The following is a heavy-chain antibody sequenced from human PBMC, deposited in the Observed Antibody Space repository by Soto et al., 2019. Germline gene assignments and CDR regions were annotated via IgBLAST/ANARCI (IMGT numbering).Heavy chain of an antibody. D-gene: IGHD3-10*01. J-gene: IGHJ4*02. CDR2: IYHSGST. V-gene: IGHV4-30-2*01. Sequence: PSETLSLTCAVSGGSISSGGYSWSWIRQPPGKGLEWIGYIYHSGSTYYNPSLKSRVTISVDRSKNQFSLKLSSVTAADTAVYYCARRYYYFDYWGQGTLVTVSS. CDR1: GGSISSGGYS. CDR3: ARRYYYFDY.